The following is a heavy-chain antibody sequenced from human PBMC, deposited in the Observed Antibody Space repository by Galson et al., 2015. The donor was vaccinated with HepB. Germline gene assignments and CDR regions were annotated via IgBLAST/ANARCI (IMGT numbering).Heavy chain of an antibody. CDR3: ARGPYDYYGSGSYYNMEVLGFDP. D-gene: IGHD3-10*01. CDR1: GGSISSGGYS. CDR2: IYHSGST. V-gene: IGHV4-30-2*01. Sequence: TLSLTCAVSGGSISSGGYSWSWIRQPPGKGLEWIGYIYHSGSTYYNPSLKSRVTISVDRSKNQFSLKLSSVTAADTAVYYCARGPYDYYGSGSYYNMEVLGFDPWGQGTLVTVSS. J-gene: IGHJ5*02.